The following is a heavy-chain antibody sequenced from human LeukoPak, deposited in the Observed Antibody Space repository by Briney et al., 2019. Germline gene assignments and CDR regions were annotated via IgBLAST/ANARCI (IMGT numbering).Heavy chain of an antibody. CDR2: ISGSGGST. D-gene: IGHD2-2*01. V-gene: IGHV3-23*01. CDR1: GFTFSSYA. J-gene: IGHJ3*02. CDR3: AGWSVVVPARPEAFDI. Sequence: GGSLRLSCAASGFTFSSYAMSWVRQAPGKGLKWVSAISGSGGSTYYADSVKGRFTISRDNSKNTLYLQMNSLRAEDTAVYYCAGWSVVVPARPEAFDIWGQGTMVTVSS.